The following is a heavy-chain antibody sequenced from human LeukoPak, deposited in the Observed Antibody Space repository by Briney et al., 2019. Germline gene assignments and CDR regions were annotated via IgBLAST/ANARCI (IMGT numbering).Heavy chain of an antibody. J-gene: IGHJ6*03. V-gene: IGHV4-61*02. CDR2: IYTSGST. CDR1: GGSISSGSYY. D-gene: IGHD1-14*01. Sequence: SETLSLTCTVSGGSISSGSYYWSWIRQPAGKGLEWIGRIYTSGSTNYNPSLKSRVTISVDTSKNQFSLKLSSVTAADTAVYYCARNPLASQGYYYYYMDVWGKGTTVTVSS. CDR3: ARNPLASQGYYYYYMDV.